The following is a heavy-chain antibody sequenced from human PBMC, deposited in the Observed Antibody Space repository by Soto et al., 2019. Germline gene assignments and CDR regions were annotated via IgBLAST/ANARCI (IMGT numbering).Heavy chain of an antibody. CDR3: VRTDREGAVAPHWFDR. Sequence: TLSLTCTVSGASIKSTDYYWSWIRQAPGKGLEWIGYVYYTGGTYYNPSLMSRLTISVDTSKNQFSLKLTSVTAAETAVYYCVRTDREGAVAPHWFDRWGQGTQVTVSS. J-gene: IGHJ5*02. V-gene: IGHV4-30-4*01. D-gene: IGHD2-21*02. CDR1: GASIKSTDYY. CDR2: VYYTGGT.